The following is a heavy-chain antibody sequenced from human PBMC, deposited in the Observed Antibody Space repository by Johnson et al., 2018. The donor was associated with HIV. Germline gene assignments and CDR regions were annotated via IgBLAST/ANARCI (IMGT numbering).Heavy chain of an antibody. V-gene: IGHV3-33*01. D-gene: IGHD3-3*01. J-gene: IGHJ3*02. Sequence: YADSVKGRFTISRDNSKNTLYLQMNSLRAEDTAVYYCARGTYYNFWSGPPGAFDIWGQGTMVTVSS. CDR3: ARGTYYNFWSGPPGAFDI.